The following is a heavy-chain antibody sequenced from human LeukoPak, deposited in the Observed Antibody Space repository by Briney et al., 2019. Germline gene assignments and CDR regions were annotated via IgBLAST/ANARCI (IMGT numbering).Heavy chain of an antibody. Sequence: PETLSLTSAVSVGSISSYYWSCVRHPPGEGLECIGYIYYSGGTNYNPPLKSRVTISVDTSKNQFSLKLSSVTAADSAVYYCARDSRSGVDWFDPWGQGTLVTVSS. J-gene: IGHJ5*02. V-gene: IGHV4-59*01. CDR1: VGSISSYY. CDR2: IYYSGGT. CDR3: ARDSRSGVDWFDP. D-gene: IGHD3-10*01.